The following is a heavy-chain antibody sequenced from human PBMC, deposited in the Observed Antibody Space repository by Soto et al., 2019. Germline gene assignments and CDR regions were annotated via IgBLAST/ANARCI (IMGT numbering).Heavy chain of an antibody. CDR1: GGSISSTNW. D-gene: IGHD6-13*01. J-gene: IGHJ4*02. CDR3: AFPATADFDY. Sequence: QVQLQESGPGLVKPSGTLSLTCAVSGGSISSTNWWTWVRQSPGRGLEWIGEIYHSGTTNYSPSLKSRVNIAVDMSTNHLSLTLISVTAADTPVYYCAFPATADFDYWGKGILVTVSS. V-gene: IGHV4-4*02. CDR2: IYHSGTT.